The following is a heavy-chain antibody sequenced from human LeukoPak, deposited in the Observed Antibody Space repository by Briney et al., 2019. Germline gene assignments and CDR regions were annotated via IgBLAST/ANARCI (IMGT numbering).Heavy chain of an antibody. J-gene: IGHJ4*02. V-gene: IGHV3-15*01. D-gene: IGHD4-17*01. CDR3: ADLGDYAVG. Sequence: TGRSLRLSCAASGFTFRNAWMSWVRQAPGKGLEWVGRIKSRTDGGTIEYAAPVKGRFSISRDDSKNTLYLQINSLKTEDTAVYYCADLGDYAVGWGQGTLVTVSS. CDR1: GFTFRNAW. CDR2: IKSRTDGGTI.